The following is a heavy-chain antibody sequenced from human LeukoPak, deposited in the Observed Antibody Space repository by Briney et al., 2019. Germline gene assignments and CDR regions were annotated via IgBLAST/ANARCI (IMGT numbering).Heavy chain of an antibody. CDR1: GFSLSGYW. CDR3: ARDPRNVGLAP. CDR2: NNGDGSTT. D-gene: IGHD2-15*01. J-gene: IGHJ5*02. Sequence: GGSLRLSCVASGFSLSGYWMYWVRQAPGKGLMYILRNNGDGSTTNYADVVKGRFTMSRDNVKNTLYLQMNSLRVEDTAVYYCARDPRNVGLAPWGQGTLVTVSS. V-gene: IGHV3-74*01.